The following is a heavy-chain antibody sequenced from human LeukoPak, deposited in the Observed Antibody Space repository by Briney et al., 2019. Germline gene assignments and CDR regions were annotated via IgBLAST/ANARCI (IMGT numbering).Heavy chain of an antibody. V-gene: IGHV4-34*01. D-gene: IGHD2-2*01. Sequence: SETLSLTCAVYGGSFSGYYWSWIRQPPGKGLEWIGEINHSGSTNYNPSLKSRVTISVDTSKNQFSLKLSSVTAADTAVYYCAREYRGGFDYWGQGTLVTVSS. CDR1: GGSFSGYY. CDR3: AREYRGGFDY. CDR2: INHSGST. J-gene: IGHJ4*02.